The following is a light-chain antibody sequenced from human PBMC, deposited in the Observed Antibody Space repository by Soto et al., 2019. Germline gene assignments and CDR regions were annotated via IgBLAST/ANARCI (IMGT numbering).Light chain of an antibody. CDR3: QQSYSTPYT. J-gene: IGKJ2*01. CDR2: LAS. V-gene: IGKV1-39*01. CDR1: QNVATY. Sequence: DIQMTQSPSSLSASIGDRVTISCRASQNVATYLNWYQQKPGKAPKLLIYLASTLQSGVPSRFSGSGSGTDFTLPISSLQPEDVAAYFCQQSYSTPYTFGRGTKREIK.